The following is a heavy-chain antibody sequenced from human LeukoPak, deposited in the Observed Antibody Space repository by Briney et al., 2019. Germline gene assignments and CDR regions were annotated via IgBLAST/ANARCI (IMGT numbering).Heavy chain of an antibody. J-gene: IGHJ4*02. CDR3: ASVLWFGELLPLFDY. CDR2: IKQDGSEK. D-gene: IGHD3-10*01. V-gene: IGHV3-7*01. CDR1: GFTFSSYW. Sequence: GGSLRLSCAASGFTFSSYWMSWDRQAPGKGLEWVANIKQDGSEKYYVDSVKGRFTISRDNAKNSLYLQMNSLRAEDTAVYYCASVLWFGELLPLFDYWGQGTLVTVSS.